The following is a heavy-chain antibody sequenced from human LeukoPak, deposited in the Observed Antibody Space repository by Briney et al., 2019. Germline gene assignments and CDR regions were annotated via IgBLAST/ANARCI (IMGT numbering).Heavy chain of an antibody. CDR1: GGSISSYY. CDR2: IYYSGST. V-gene: IGHV4-59*12. Sequence: PSETLSLTCSVSGGSISSYYWNWIRQPPGKGLEWIGYIYYSGSTNYNPSLKSRVTISVDRSKNQFSLKLSSVTAADTAVYYCARRTAAGTIYWGQGTLVTVSS. CDR3: ARRTAAGTIY. J-gene: IGHJ4*02. D-gene: IGHD6-13*01.